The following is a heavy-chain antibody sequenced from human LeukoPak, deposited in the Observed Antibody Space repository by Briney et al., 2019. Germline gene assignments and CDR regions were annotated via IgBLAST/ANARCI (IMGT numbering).Heavy chain of an antibody. D-gene: IGHD3-9*01. CDR3: ASGPGGTGSSAY. V-gene: IGHV3-66*01. J-gene: IGHJ4*02. Sequence: GGPLRLSCAVSGFTVSTNYMSWVRQAPGKGLEWVLIIYSGGSTYYVDSVKGRFTISRDNSKNTLYLQMNSLRAEDTAVYYCASGPGGTGSSAYWGQGTLVAVSS. CDR2: IYSGGST. CDR1: GFTVSTNY.